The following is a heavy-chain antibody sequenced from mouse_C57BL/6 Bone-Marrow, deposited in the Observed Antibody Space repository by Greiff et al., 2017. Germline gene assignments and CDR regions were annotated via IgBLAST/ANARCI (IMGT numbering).Heavy chain of an antibody. CDR2: ISSGGDYI. CDR3: TRGDGDFDY. J-gene: IGHJ2*01. V-gene: IGHV5-9-1*02. Sequence: EVQLVESGEGLVKPGGSLKLSCAASGFTFSSYAMSWVRQTPEKRLEWVAYISSGGDYIYYADTVKVRFTISSVNARNTLYLQMSSLKSEDTAMYYCTRGDGDFDYWGQGTTLTVSS. CDR1: GFTFSSYA.